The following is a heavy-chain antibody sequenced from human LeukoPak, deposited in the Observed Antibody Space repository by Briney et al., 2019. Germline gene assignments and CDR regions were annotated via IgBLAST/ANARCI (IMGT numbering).Heavy chain of an antibody. D-gene: IGHD3-10*01. Sequence: ASVKVSCKASGGTFSSYAMHWVRQAPGQRLEWMGWINAGDGNTKYSQEFQGRVTITRDASASTAYMELSSLRSEDMAVYYCARDSTNYYGSGSFDYWGQGTLVNVSS. CDR3: ARDSTNYYGSGSFDY. J-gene: IGHJ4*02. V-gene: IGHV1-3*03. CDR1: GGTFSSYA. CDR2: INAGDGNT.